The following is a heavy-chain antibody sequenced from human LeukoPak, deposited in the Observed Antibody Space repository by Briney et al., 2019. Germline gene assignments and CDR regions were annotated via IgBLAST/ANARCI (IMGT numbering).Heavy chain of an antibody. CDR2: IYYSGST. CDR1: GGSISSYY. CDR3: ARVGRYGYNLEYFDY. D-gene: IGHD5-24*01. V-gene: IGHV4-59*01. J-gene: IGHJ4*02. Sequence: SETLSLTCTVSGGSISSYYWSWIRQPPGKGLEWIGYIYYSGSTNYNPSLKSRVTISVDTSKNQFSLKLSPVTAADTAVYYCARVGRYGYNLEYFDYWGQGTLVTVSS.